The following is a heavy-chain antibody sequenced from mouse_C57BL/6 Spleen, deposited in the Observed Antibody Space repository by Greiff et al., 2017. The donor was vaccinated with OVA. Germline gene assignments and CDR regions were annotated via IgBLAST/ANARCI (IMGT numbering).Heavy chain of an antibody. CDR3: ARNSPYDYDGWGYAMDY. CDR2: IWSGGST. Sequence: VQLVESGPGLVQPSQSLSITCTVSGFSLTSYGVHWVRQSPGKGLEWLGVIWSGGSTDYNAAFISRLSISKDNSKSQVFFKMNSLQADDTAIYYCARNSPYDYDGWGYAMDYWGQGTSVTVSS. J-gene: IGHJ4*01. CDR1: GFSLTSYG. V-gene: IGHV2-2*01. D-gene: IGHD2-4*01.